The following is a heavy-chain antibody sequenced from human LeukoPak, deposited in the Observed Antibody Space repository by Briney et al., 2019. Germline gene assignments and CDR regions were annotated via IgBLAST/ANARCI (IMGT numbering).Heavy chain of an antibody. CDR1: GFTFDDYA. D-gene: IGHD6-19*01. CDR3: AKDYCSGWYYFDY. Sequence: GGSLRLSCAASGFTFDDYAMHWVRQAPGKGLEWVSLISGDGGSTYYADSVKGRFTISRDNSKNSLYLQMNSLGTEDTALYYCAKDYCSGWYYFDYWGQGTLVTVSS. V-gene: IGHV3-43*02. J-gene: IGHJ4*02. CDR2: ISGDGGST.